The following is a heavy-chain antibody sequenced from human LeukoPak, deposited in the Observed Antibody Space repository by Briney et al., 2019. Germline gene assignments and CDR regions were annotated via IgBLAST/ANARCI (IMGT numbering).Heavy chain of an antibody. V-gene: IGHV4-4*07. CDR1: GGSISSYY. CDR2: IYTSGGT. J-gene: IGHJ6*02. D-gene: IGHD1-1*01. CDR3: ARAPSYNSARLDV. Sequence: SETLSLTCTVSGGSISSYYWTWVRQPAGKGLEWIGRIYTSGGTNYNPSLKSRFTMSVDTSENRSSLKLTSVTAADTAVYYCARAPSYNSARLDVWGQGTTVTVSS.